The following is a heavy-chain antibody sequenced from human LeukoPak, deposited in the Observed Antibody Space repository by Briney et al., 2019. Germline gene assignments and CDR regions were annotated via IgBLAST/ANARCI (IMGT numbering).Heavy chain of an antibody. CDR1: GGTFSSYA. V-gene: IGHV1-69*13. J-gene: IGHJ4*02. CDR2: IIPIFGTA. D-gene: IGHD1-26*01. CDR3: ARVQGPKIVGATTGDY. Sequence: ASVKVSCKASGGTFSSYAISWVRQAPGQGLEWMGGIIPIFGTANYAQKFQGRVTITADESTSTAYMELRSLRSDDTAVYYCARVQGPKIVGATTGDYWGQGTQVTVSS.